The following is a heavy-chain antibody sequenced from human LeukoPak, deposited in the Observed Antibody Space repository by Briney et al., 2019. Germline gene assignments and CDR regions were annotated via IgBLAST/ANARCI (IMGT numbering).Heavy chain of an antibody. J-gene: IGHJ4*02. Sequence: GGSLRLSCAASGFTFSSYSMNWVRQAPGKGLEWVSSISSSSSYIYYGDSVKGRFTISRDNSKNTLYLQMNSLRAEDTAVYYCAKWESSSFDYWGQGTLVTVSS. CDR3: AKWESSSFDY. D-gene: IGHD6-13*01. CDR2: ISSSSSYI. V-gene: IGHV3-21*01. CDR1: GFTFSSYS.